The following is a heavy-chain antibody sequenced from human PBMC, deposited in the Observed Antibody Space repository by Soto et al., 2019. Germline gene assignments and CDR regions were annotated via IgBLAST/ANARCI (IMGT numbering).Heavy chain of an antibody. J-gene: IGHJ5*01. Sequence: EVQLLESGGGLVQPGGSLRLSCAVSGFTFSNYAMTWVRQAPGKGLEWVSLMSGNGGRIVYADSVKGRFTISRDNSKNTLYLQLNSLRLEDTAVYYCVKDPVSGGSGGAWFDSRGQGTLVTVPS. CDR3: VKDPVSGGSGGAWFDS. CDR2: MSGNGGRI. V-gene: IGHV3-23*01. D-gene: IGHD2-8*02. CDR1: GFTFSNYA.